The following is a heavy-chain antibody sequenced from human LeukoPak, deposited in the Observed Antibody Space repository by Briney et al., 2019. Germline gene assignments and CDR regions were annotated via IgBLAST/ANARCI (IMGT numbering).Heavy chain of an antibody. Sequence: PSETLSLTCTVSGGSISSSSYYWGWIRQPPGKGLEWIGSIYYSGSTYYNPSLKSRVTISVDTSKNQFSLKLSSVTAADTAVYYCARGADSSGWYRDAFDIWGQGTMVTVSS. CDR1: GGSISSSSYY. D-gene: IGHD6-19*01. CDR3: ARGADSSGWYRDAFDI. J-gene: IGHJ3*02. CDR2: IYYSGST. V-gene: IGHV4-39*07.